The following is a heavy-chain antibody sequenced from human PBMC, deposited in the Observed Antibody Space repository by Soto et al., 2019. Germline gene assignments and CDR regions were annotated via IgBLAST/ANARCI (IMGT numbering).Heavy chain of an antibody. CDR1: GGSISSYY. V-gene: IGHV4-59*01. D-gene: IGHD3-16*01. CDR2: SYYSGST. CDR3: ARDWGEHEAFDI. Sequence: QVQLQESGPGLVKPSETLSLTCTVSGGSISSYYWSWIRQPPGKGLEWIGYSYYSGSTNYNHSLTSRVTISVDTSKNQSSLKLSSVTAADTAVYYCARDWGEHEAFDIWGQGTMVTVSS. J-gene: IGHJ3*02.